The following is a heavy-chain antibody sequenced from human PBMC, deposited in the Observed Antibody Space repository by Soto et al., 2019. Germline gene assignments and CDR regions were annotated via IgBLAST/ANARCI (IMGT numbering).Heavy chain of an antibody. V-gene: IGHV3-30-3*01. D-gene: IGHD3-22*01. J-gene: IGHJ4*02. CDR3: ARDLSHKYYDSSGYSDY. CDR2: ISYDGSNK. CDR1: GFTFSSYA. Sequence: QVQLVESGGGVVQPGRSLRLSCAASGFTFSSYAMHWVRQAPGKGLEWVAVISYDGSNKYYADSVKGRFTISRDNSKNTLYLLMNSLRAEDPAVYYCARDLSHKYYDSSGYSDYWGQGTLVTVSS.